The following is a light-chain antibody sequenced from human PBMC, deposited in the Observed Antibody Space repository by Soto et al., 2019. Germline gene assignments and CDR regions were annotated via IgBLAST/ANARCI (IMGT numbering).Light chain of an antibody. CDR3: SSYTTPSTLV. Sequence: QSVLTQPASVSGSPGQSITISCTGTSSDVGAYNYVSWYQQHPGKAPKLMIYEVSNRPSGVSNRFSGSKSGNTASLTISGLQAEDGADYYCSSYTTPSTLVFGGGTKLTVL. CDR1: SSDVGAYNY. CDR2: EVS. J-gene: IGLJ2*01. V-gene: IGLV2-14*01.